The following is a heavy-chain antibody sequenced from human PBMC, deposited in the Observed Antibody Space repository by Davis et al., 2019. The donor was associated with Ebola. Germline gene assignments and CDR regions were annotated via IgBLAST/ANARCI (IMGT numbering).Heavy chain of an antibody. CDR3: ARDVSMVRGGWFDP. CDR2: NSAFNGNT. V-gene: IGHV1-18*04. Sequence: SVTVSCKASGYTFTRHAITWVRQAPGQGLEWMGWNSAFNGNTNYAQMFQGRVTMTTATSTSTAYMELRSLRSDDTAVYYCARDVSMVRGGWFDPWGQGTLVTVSS. J-gene: IGHJ5*02. D-gene: IGHD3-10*01. CDR1: GYTFTRHA.